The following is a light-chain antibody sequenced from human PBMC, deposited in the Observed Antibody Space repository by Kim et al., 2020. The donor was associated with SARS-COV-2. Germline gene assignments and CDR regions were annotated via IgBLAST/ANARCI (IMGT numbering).Light chain of an antibody. CDR2: RDD. CDR3: QVWTSTTAV. CDR1: NIGTYN. J-gene: IGLJ1*01. Sequence: SYELTQPLSVSVALGQTASITCGGNNIGTYNVHWYQLKPGQAPVMVIYRDDNRPSGIPERFSGPNSGHTATLTIRRAQSGDEADYYCQVWTSTTAVFGTG. V-gene: IGLV3-9*01.